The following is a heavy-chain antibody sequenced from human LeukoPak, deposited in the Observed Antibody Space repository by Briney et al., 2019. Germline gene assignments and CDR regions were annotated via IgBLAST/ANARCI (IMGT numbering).Heavy chain of an antibody. V-gene: IGHV4-59*08. CDR1: GGSISSYY. J-gene: IGHJ2*01. CDR3: ARQIGPPRNWYFDL. CDR2: IYYSGST. Sequence: NASETLSLTCTVSGGSISSYYWSWIRQPPGKGLEWIGYIYYSGSTNYNPSLKSRVTISVDTSKNQFSLKLSSVTAADTAVYYCARQIGPPRNWYFDLWGRGTLVTVSS. D-gene: IGHD3-10*01.